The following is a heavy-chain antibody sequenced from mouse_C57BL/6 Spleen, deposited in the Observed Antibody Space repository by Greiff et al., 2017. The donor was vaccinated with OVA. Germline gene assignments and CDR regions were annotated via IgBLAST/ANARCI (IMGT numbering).Heavy chain of an antibody. Sequence: EVQLQQSGPELVKPGASVKISCKASGYTFTDYYMNWVKQSHGKSLEWIGDINPNNGGTSYNQKFKGKATLTVDKSSSTAYMELRSLTSEDSAVYYCARRATVVATRWYFDVWGTGTTVTVSS. J-gene: IGHJ1*03. CDR1: GYTFTDYY. D-gene: IGHD1-1*01. V-gene: IGHV1-26*01. CDR3: ARRATVVATRWYFDV. CDR2: INPNNGGT.